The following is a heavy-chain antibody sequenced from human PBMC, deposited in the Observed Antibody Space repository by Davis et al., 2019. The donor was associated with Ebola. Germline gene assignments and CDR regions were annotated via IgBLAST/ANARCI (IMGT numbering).Heavy chain of an antibody. CDR2: INPSGGST. V-gene: IGHV1-46*01. Sequence: AASVKVSCKASGYTFTSYYMHWVRQAPGQGLEWMGIINPSGGSTSYAQKFQGRVTMTRDTSTSTVYMELRSLRSDDTAVYYCARAQGEGQLGGDYWGQGTLVTVSS. J-gene: IGHJ4*02. D-gene: IGHD6-13*01. CDR1: GYTFTSYY. CDR3: ARAQGEGQLGGDY.